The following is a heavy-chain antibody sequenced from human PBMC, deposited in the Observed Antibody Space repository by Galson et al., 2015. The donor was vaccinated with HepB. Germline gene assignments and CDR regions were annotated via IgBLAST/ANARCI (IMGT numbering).Heavy chain of an antibody. CDR3: TTWGYH. D-gene: IGHD7-27*01. CDR1: GFTFNNAH. V-gene: IGHV3-15*05. J-gene: IGHJ5*02. CDR2: VLRAADGGTT. Sequence: LRLSCAASGFTFNNAHLSWVRQAPGKGLEYIGRVLRAADGGTTDYPAPMKDRFTISRDDSKNMVYLQINSLKAEDTAVYYCTTWGYHWGQGALVTVTS.